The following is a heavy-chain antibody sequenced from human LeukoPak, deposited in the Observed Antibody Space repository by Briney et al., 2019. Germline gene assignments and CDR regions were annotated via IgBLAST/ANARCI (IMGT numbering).Heavy chain of an antibody. CDR2: ILPDDADT. Sequence: GESLKISCKGSGYSFTSYWIGWVRQMPGKGLEWMGIILPDDADTGYSPSFQGHVTISADKSTNTAYLQWSSLQASDTAMYHCARLGYCSSTSCKGGGLDYWGQGTLVTVSS. J-gene: IGHJ4*02. V-gene: IGHV5-51*01. CDR3: ARLGYCSSTSCKGGGLDY. D-gene: IGHD2-2*03. CDR1: GYSFTSYW.